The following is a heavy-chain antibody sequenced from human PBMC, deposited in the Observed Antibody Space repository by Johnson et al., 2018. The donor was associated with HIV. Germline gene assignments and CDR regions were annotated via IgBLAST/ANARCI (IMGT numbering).Heavy chain of an antibody. J-gene: IGHJ3*02. D-gene: IGHD6-19*01. CDR1: GFTFSYYW. CDR3: ARAVADGWYSHDAFDI. Sequence: VQLVESGGGLVQPGGSLRLSCAASGFTFSYYWMSWVRQAPGKGLEWVANIKQDGSEKYYVDSVKGRFTISRDNAKNSLYLQMNSLRAEDTAVYYCARAVADGWYSHDAFDIWGQGTMVTVSS. V-gene: IGHV3-7*05. CDR2: IKQDGSEK.